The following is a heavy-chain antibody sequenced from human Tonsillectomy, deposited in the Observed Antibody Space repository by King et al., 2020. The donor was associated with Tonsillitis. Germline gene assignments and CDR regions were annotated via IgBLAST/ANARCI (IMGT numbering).Heavy chain of an antibody. CDR2: IYYSGST. Sequence: VQLQESGPGLVKPSETLSLTCTVSGGSISSYYWSWIRQPPGKGLEWVGYIYYSGSTNYNPPLTSRVTISVDTSKNQFSLKLSSVTAADTAVYYCASGVGATTFDYWGQGTLVTVSS. CDR1: GGSISSYY. D-gene: IGHD1-26*01. J-gene: IGHJ4*02. V-gene: IGHV4-59*01. CDR3: ASGVGATTFDY.